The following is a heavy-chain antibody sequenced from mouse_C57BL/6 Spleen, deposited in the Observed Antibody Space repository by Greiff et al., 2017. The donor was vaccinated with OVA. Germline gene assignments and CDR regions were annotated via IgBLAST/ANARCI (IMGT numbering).Heavy chain of an antibody. V-gene: IGHV1-7*01. J-gene: IGHJ3*01. Sequence: QVQLKESGAELAKPGASVKLSCKASGYTFTSYWMHWVKQRPGQGLEWIGYINPSSGYTKYNQKFKDKATLTADKSSSTAYMQLSSLTYEDAAVYYCARYDYDDGFAYWGQGTLVTVSA. CDR2: INPSSGYT. CDR1: GYTFTSYW. D-gene: IGHD2-4*01. CDR3: ARYDYDDGFAY.